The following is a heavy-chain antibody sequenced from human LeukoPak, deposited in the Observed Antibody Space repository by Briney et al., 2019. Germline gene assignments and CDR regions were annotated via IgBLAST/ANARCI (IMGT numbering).Heavy chain of an antibody. D-gene: IGHD3-22*01. Sequence: PGGSLRLSCAASGFTFSSYGMHWVRQAPGKGLEWVAVIWYDGSNKYYADSVKGRFTISRDNSKNTLYLQMNSLRAEDTAVYYCARDPLTMIVVVPGDAFDIWGQGTMVTVSS. CDR1: GFTFSSYG. CDR3: ARDPLTMIVVVPGDAFDI. V-gene: IGHV3-33*01. J-gene: IGHJ3*02. CDR2: IWYDGSNK.